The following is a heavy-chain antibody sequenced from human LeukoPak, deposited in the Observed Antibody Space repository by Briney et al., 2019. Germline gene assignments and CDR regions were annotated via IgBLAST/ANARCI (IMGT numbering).Heavy chain of an antibody. V-gene: IGHV4-39*02. CDR2: LYYDGRT. Sequence: SETLSLTCTVFGDSFSSSSYYWAWFRQPPGKGLDWIGSLYYDGRTYYSPSLESRVTVSVDTSKNQFALKLTSVTAADTAVYYCAREHRSSKYFDSWGQGALMIVSS. CDR1: GDSFSSSSYY. D-gene: IGHD6-6*01. CDR3: AREHRSSKYFDS. J-gene: IGHJ4*02.